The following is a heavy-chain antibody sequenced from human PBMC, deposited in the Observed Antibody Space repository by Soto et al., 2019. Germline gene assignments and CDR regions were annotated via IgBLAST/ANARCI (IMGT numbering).Heavy chain of an antibody. CDR1: GYTFTSYA. D-gene: IGHD6-19*01. J-gene: IGHJ6*02. V-gene: IGHV1-3*01. CDR3: ARHLAVAGYYYYYGMDV. CDR2: INAGSGYT. Sequence: GASVKVSCKASGYTFTSYAMHWVRQAHGQRLEWMGWINAGSGYTKYSQKFQGRVTITRDTSASTAYMELSSLRSEDTAVYYCARHLAVAGYYYYYGMDVWGQGTTVTVSS.